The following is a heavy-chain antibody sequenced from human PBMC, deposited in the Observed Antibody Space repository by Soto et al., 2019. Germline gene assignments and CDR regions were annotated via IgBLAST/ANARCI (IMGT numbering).Heavy chain of an antibody. J-gene: IGHJ4*02. CDR3: AKMGTIAVAILEAYFDY. Sequence: GGSLRLSCAASGFTFSSYGMHWVRQAPGKGLEWVAVISYDGSNKYYADSVKGRFTTSRDNSKNTLYLQMNSLRAEDTAVYYCAKMGTIAVAILEAYFDYWGQGTLVTVSS. CDR2: ISYDGSNK. V-gene: IGHV3-30*18. CDR1: GFTFSSYG. D-gene: IGHD6-19*01.